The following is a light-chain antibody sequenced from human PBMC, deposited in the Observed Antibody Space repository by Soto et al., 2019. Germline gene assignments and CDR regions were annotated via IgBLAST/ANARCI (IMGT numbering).Light chain of an antibody. Sequence: DIVMTQSPDSLAVSLGERATVNCTSRQSLLYNSKNKNYLAWYQQKPGQSPKLLIYWASTRESGVPDRCSGSGSGTDFTLTIRSLQSEDVAVYFCQQYYSTPWTFGQGTKVEIK. V-gene: IGKV4-1*01. CDR2: WAS. CDR1: QSLLYNSKNKNY. J-gene: IGKJ1*01. CDR3: QQYYSTPWT.